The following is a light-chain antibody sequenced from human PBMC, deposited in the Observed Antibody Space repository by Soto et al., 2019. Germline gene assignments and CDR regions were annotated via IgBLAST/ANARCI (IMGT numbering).Light chain of an antibody. CDR2: DAS. J-gene: IGKJ5*01. CDR1: QRISSN. CDR3: HQRNQ. V-gene: IGKV3D-11*03. Sequence: EVVMTQSPATLSVSPGERATLSCRASQRISSNLAWYLQKPGQAPRLLIYDASKRATGIPASFSGSRSGTDFTLTISSVEPEDFAMYYCHQRNQFGQGTRLEI.